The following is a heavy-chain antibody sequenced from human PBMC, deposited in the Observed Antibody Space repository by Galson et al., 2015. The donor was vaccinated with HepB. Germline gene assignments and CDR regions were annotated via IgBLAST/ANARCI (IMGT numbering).Heavy chain of an antibody. CDR1: GYSFTSYW. CDR2: IYPGDSDT. Sequence: QSGAEVKRPGESLKISCKGSGYSFTSYWIGWVRQMPGKGLEWMGIIYPGDSDTRYSPSFQGQATISADKSISTAYLQWSSLKASDTAMYYCARIYSGSYSYTYYYYMDVWGKGTTVTVSS. J-gene: IGHJ6*03. CDR3: ARIYSGSYSYTYYYYMDV. D-gene: IGHD1-26*01. V-gene: IGHV5-51*01.